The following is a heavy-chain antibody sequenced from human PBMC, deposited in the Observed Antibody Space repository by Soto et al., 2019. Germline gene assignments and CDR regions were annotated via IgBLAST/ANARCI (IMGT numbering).Heavy chain of an antibody. CDR1: GFTFSSYA. CDR3: AKDRSATYSSSWTDY. D-gene: IGHD6-13*01. J-gene: IGHJ4*02. Sequence: GGSLRLSCAASGFTFSSYAMGWVRQAPGKGLEWVSAISGSGGSTYYADSVKGRFTISRDNSKNTLYLQMNSLRAEDTAVYYCAKDRSATYSSSWTDYWGQGTLVTVSS. CDR2: ISGSGGST. V-gene: IGHV3-23*01.